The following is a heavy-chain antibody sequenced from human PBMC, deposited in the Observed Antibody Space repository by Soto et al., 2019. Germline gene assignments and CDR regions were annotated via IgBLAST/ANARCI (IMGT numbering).Heavy chain of an antibody. V-gene: IGHV2-5*01. CDR3: AQRDILTGPVNY. CDR2: IYWNDDK. CDR1: GFSLSTGGVT. J-gene: IGHJ4*02. D-gene: IGHD3-9*01. Sequence: GPPLVNPTQTLTLTCTFSGFSLSTGGVTVGWIRQPPGKALEWLALIYWNDDKHYRPSLRSSLTITKDTSKNQVVLTMTNVDPVDTATYYCAQRDILTGPVNYWGQGTLVTVSS.